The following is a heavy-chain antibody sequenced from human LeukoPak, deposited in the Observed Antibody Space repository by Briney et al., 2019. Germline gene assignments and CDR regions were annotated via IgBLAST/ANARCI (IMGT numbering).Heavy chain of an antibody. Sequence: PGEPLKISCKGSGYSFNSYWIGCVRQLPGKGLEWMGIIYPGGSDTRYSPSFQGHVTISADRSVSRAYLQWSSVAASDTAMYYCARSTRNIVATITPDAFEICGEGTMVTVSS. J-gene: IGHJ3*02. CDR2: IYPGGSDT. CDR1: GYSFNSYW. V-gene: IGHV5-51*01. CDR3: ARSTRNIVATITPDAFEI. D-gene: IGHD5-12*01.